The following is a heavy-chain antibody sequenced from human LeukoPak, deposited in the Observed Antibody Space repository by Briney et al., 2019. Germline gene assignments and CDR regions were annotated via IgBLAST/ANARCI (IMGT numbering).Heavy chain of an antibody. J-gene: IGHJ2*01. CDR3: GGVVRYADL. D-gene: IGHD2-21*01. V-gene: IGHV4-59*12. Sequence: SEPLSLTCTVSGGSIRSYYWSWVRPPPGKGLEWIGYNYYNGGTNYNPSPKRRVTISGDTSKNQVSLQLSSVTAADTAVYFCGGVVRYADLWGRGTLLTVSS. CDR1: GGSIRSYY. CDR2: NYYNGGT.